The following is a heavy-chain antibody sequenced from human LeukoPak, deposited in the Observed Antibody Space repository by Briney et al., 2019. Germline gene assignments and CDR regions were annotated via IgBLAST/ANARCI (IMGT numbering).Heavy chain of an antibody. V-gene: IGHV3-7*01. CDR3: ARDGPPFDY. CDR2: IKQDGSEK. CDR1: GFTFSSYE. Sequence: PGGSLRLSCAASGFTFSSYEMNWVRQAPGKGLEWVANIKQDGSEKYYVDSVKGRFTTSRDNAKNSLYLQMNSLRAEDTAVYYCARDGPPFDYWGQGTLVTVSS. J-gene: IGHJ4*02.